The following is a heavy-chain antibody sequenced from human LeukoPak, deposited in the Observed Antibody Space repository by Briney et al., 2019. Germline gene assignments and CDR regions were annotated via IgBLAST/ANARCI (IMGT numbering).Heavy chain of an antibody. D-gene: IGHD4-23*01. V-gene: IGHV3-74*01. CDR1: GFTFSSYW. J-gene: IGHJ6*03. Sequence: GGSLRLSCAASGFTFSSYWMHWVRQAPGKGLVWVSRINSDGSSTSYADSVKGRFTISRDNAKNTLYLQMNSLRAEDTAVYYCARPKLRWSAYYYMDVWGKGTTVTVSS. CDR2: INSDGSST. CDR3: ARPKLRWSAYYYMDV.